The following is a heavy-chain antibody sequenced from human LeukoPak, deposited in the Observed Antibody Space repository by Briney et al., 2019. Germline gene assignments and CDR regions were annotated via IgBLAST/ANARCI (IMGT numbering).Heavy chain of an antibody. CDR3: ARYVRGSYPTFEDY. CDR2: ISYSGST. Sequence: SETLSLTCTVSGGSISSYYWSWIRQPPGKGLEWIGYISYSGSTNYNPSLKSRVTISVDTSKNQFSLKLSSVTAADTAVYYSARYVRGSYPTFEDYWGQGTLVTVSS. J-gene: IGHJ4*02. CDR1: GGSISSYY. D-gene: IGHD3-16*02. V-gene: IGHV4-59*01.